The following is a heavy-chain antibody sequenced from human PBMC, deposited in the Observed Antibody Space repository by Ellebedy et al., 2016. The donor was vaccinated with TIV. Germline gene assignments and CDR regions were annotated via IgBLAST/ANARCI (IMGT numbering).Heavy chain of an antibody. CDR2: IRRKTYGGTT. CDR3: ARGNWYCDL. CDR1: GFTFSDHH. V-gene: IGHV3-72*01. J-gene: IGHJ2*01. Sequence: GESLKISCAASGFTFSDHHMDWVRQAPGKGLEWVGFIRRKTYGGTTEYAGSVKGRFSISRDDSKNSVYLHMNSLKTEDTAVYYCARGNWYCDLWGRGTLVTVSA.